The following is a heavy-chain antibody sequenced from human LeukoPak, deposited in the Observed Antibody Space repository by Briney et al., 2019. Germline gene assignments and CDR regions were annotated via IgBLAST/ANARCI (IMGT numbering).Heavy chain of an antibody. Sequence: KTSETLSLTYTVSGGSISSSSYYWGWIRQPPGKGLEWIGSIYYSGSTYYNPSLKSRVTISVDTSKNQFSLKLSSVTAADTAVYYCASLVAMYCSSTSCYIGGFDPWGQGTLVTVSS. J-gene: IGHJ5*02. CDR3: ASLVAMYCSSTSCYIGGFDP. CDR2: IYYSGST. V-gene: IGHV4-39*01. D-gene: IGHD2-2*02. CDR1: GGSISSSSYY.